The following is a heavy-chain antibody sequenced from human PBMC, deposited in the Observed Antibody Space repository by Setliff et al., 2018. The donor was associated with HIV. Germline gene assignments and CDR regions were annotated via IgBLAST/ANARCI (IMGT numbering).Heavy chain of an antibody. D-gene: IGHD1-26*01. Sequence: SETLSLTCNISGVSIPTNYWNWIRQHPGKGLEWIGYIYYSGSTYYSPSLKSRVTISEDTSKNQFSLKMRSVTAADTAVYYCATSPAGEILGSRPFYFDYWGQGTLVTVSS. J-gene: IGHJ4*02. V-gene: IGHV4-31*02. CDR1: GVSIPTNY. CDR2: IYYSGST. CDR3: ATSPAGEILGSRPFYFDY.